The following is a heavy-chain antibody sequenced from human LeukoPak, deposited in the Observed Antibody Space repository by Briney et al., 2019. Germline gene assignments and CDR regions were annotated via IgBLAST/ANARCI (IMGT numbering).Heavy chain of an antibody. CDR3: AKARWEPNFDY. V-gene: IGHV3-43*02. CDR1: GFTFDDYA. J-gene: IGHJ4*02. D-gene: IGHD1-26*01. Sequence: AGSLRLSCAASGFTFDDYAMHWVRHGPGKSLEWVSLINENGDISYYGDSVRGRFTVSRDNDKNSLYLQMNSLTTEDTALYYCAKARWEPNFDYWGQGTLVTVSS. CDR2: INENGDIS.